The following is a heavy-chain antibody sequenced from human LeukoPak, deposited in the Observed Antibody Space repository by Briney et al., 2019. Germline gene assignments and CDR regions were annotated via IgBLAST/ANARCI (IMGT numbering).Heavy chain of an antibody. D-gene: IGHD3-10*01. CDR1: GYTFTSYG. J-gene: IGHJ6*02. CDR3: ARDTGTIDEEFYYYYYGMGV. V-gene: IGHV1-18*01. CDR2: ISAYNGNT. Sequence: GASVKVSCKAPGYTFTSYGISWVRQAPGQGLEWMGWISAYNGNTNYAQKLQGRVTMTTDTSTSTAYMELRSLRSDDTAVYYCARDTGTIDEEFYYYYYGMGVWGQGTTVTVSS.